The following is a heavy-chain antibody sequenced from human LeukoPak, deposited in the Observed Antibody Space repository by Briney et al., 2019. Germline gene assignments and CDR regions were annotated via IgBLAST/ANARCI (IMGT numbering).Heavy chain of an antibody. J-gene: IGHJ1*01. CDR3: ASNLIDYYDSSGSGYFQH. D-gene: IGHD3-22*01. Sequence: SETLSLTCTVSGGSISSYYWSWIRQPPGKGLEWIGYIYYSGSTNYNPSLKSRVTISVDTSKNQFSLKLSSVTAADTAVYYCASNLIDYYDSSGSGYFQHWGQDTLVTVSS. V-gene: IGHV4-59*08. CDR1: GGSISSYY. CDR2: IYYSGST.